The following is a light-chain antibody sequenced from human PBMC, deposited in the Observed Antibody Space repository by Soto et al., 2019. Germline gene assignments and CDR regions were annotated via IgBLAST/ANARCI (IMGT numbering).Light chain of an antibody. J-gene: IGKJ4*01. CDR3: QQRKFWPPLT. Sequence: EVVLTQSPVTLALSQGDRATLSCRTSHSVDIYLAWYQQKPGQAPRLLIYDASNRATGIPARFSGSGSGTDFPLTISSLEPEDFAVYYCQQRKFWPPLTFGGGTKVELK. CDR2: DAS. V-gene: IGKV3-11*01. CDR1: HSVDIY.